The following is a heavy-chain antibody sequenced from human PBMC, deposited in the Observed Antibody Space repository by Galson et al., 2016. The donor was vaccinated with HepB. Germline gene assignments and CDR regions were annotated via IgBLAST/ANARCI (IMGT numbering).Heavy chain of an antibody. V-gene: IGHV4-4*02. D-gene: IGHD4/OR15-4a*01. Sequence: LSLTCAVSGASITNNYWWSWVRQSPGKGLEWIGEIYQTGTAHYNPSFTSRATISIDRSKNQISLRLVSVTAADTAVYYCTRGTLGTVATMAFDYWGQGTLVSVTS. CDR1: GASITNNYW. CDR3: TRGTLGTVATMAFDY. J-gene: IGHJ4*02. CDR2: IYQTGTA.